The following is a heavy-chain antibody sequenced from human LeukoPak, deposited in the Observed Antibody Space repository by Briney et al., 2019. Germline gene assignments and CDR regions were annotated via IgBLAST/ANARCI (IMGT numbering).Heavy chain of an antibody. CDR2: IKHDGGEK. Sequence: GGSLRLSCAASGFSFNYYWMTWVRQAPGKGLEWVANIKHDGGEKYYVDSVKGRFTISRDNANNSIYLQMNSLRAEDAATYYCARDRRILGAAGTALDSWGQGTLVTVSS. D-gene: IGHD6-13*01. J-gene: IGHJ4*02. V-gene: IGHV3-7*03. CDR1: GFSFNYYW. CDR3: ARDRRILGAAGTALDS.